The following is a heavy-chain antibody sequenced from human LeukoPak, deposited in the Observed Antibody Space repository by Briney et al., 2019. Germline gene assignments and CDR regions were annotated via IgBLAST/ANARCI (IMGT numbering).Heavy chain of an antibody. CDR2: ISSTSNYI. CDR3: AKKGATTGDFDY. J-gene: IGHJ4*02. CDR1: GYTFTNYN. D-gene: IGHD1-26*01. Sequence: GGSLRLSCAASGYTFTNYNMYWVRQAPGKGLEWVSSISSTSNYIYYADSVKGRFTISRDNSKNTLYLQMNSLRAEDTAVYYCAKKGATTGDFDYWGQGTLVTVSS. V-gene: IGHV3-21*04.